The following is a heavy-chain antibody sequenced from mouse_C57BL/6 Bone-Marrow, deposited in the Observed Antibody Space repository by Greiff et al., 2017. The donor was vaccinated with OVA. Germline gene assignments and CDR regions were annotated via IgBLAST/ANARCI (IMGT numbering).Heavy chain of an antibody. CDR3: ARDRHYYGSSWDFDV. Sequence: VQLQQSGAELVKPGASVKLSCTASGFNIKDYYMHWVKQRTEQGLEWIGRIDPEDGETKYASKFPGKATITADTSSNTAYLQLSSLTSEDTAVYYFARDRHYYGSSWDFDVWGTGTTVTVSS. V-gene: IGHV14-2*01. CDR2: IDPEDGET. CDR1: GFNIKDYY. J-gene: IGHJ1*03. D-gene: IGHD1-1*01.